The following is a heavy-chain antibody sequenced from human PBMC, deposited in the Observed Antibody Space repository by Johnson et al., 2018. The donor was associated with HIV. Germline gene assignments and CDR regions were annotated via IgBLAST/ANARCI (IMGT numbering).Heavy chain of an antibody. CDR1: GFTFSDYY. J-gene: IGHJ3*02. D-gene: IGHD4-11*01. CDR2: ISSSGSTI. Sequence: QVLLVESGGGVVQPGRSLRLSCAASGFTFSDYYMSWIRQAPGKGLEWVSYISSSGSTIYYADSVKGRFTISRDNAKNTLYLQMNSLRAEDTAVYYCAKGWDPMTTVNTFAFDIWGQGTMVTVSS. V-gene: IGHV3-11*01. CDR3: AKGWDPMTTVNTFAFDI.